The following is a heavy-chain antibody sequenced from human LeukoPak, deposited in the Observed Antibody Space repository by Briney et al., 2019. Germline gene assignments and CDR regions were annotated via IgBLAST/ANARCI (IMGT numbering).Heavy chain of an antibody. CDR2: ISGSSDTT. CDR1: GFTFSTYA. Sequence: PGGSLRLSCAASGFTFSTYAMSWVRQAPGGGLEWVSAISGSSDTTYYADSVKGRFTIPRHNSTHTPYLQMNSLRAEDTAVYYWTSRIVGAKIGGGQYYFDYWGQGTLVTVSS. CDR3: TSRIVGAKIGGGQYYFDY. D-gene: IGHD1-26*01. V-gene: IGHV3-23*01. J-gene: IGHJ4*02.